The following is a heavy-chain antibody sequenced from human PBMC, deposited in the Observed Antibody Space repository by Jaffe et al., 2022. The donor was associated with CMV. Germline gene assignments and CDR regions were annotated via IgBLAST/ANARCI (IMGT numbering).Heavy chain of an antibody. D-gene: IGHD4-17*01. CDR3: ARDDIPDYGDYVGSQSFDY. J-gene: IGHJ4*02. CDR2: IIPIFGTA. CDR1: GGTFSSYA. Sequence: QVQLVQSGAEVKKPGSSVKVSCKASGGTFSSYAISWVRQAPGQGLEWMGGIIPIFGTANYAQKFQGRVTITADESTSTAYMELSSLRSEDTAVYYCARDDIPDYGDYVGSQSFDYWGQGTLVTVSS. V-gene: IGHV1-69*01.